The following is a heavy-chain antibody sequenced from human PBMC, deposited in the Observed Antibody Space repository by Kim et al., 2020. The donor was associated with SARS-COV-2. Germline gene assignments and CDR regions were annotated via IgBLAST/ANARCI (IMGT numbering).Heavy chain of an antibody. CDR3: ATSRSCYDSSGYYYEWCSFGRTDV. Sequence: SVKVSCKASGGTFSSYAISWVRQAPGQGLEWMGGIIPIFGTANYAQKFQGRVTITADESTSTAYMELSSLRSEDTAVYYCATSRSCYDSSGYYYEWCSFGRTDVWGQGTTVTVSS. D-gene: IGHD3-22*01. CDR1: GGTFSSYA. CDR2: IIPIFGTA. J-gene: IGHJ6*02. V-gene: IGHV1-69*13.